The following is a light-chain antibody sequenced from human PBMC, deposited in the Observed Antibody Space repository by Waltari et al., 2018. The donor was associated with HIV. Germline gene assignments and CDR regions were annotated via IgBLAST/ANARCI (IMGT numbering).Light chain of an antibody. Sequence: DIQMTQSPSSLSASVGDRVTITCRASQSISTYLNWYQQKPGKAPKVLIYDASSLQSWVPSRFSGSGSGTDFTLIISSLQPEDFATYYCQQSHVTPRTFGQGTKVEIK. J-gene: IGKJ1*01. CDR1: QSISTY. V-gene: IGKV1-39*01. CDR2: DAS. CDR3: QQSHVTPRT.